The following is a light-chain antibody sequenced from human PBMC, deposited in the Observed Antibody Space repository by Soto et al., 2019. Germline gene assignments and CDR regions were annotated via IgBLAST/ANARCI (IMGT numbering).Light chain of an antibody. CDR2: DVS. J-gene: IGLJ1*01. Sequence: QSALTQPASVSGFPEQSITISCTGTSSDIGGYDYVSWYQQHPGKAPKLIIYDVSGRPSGVSNRFSGSKSANTASLTVSGLQAEDEADYHCSSYTSTSAPYVFGTGTKVTVL. CDR1: SSDIGGYDY. V-gene: IGLV2-14*03. CDR3: SSYTSTSAPYV.